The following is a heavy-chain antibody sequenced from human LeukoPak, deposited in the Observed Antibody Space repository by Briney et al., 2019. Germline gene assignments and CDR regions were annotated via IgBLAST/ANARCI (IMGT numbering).Heavy chain of an antibody. J-gene: IGHJ3*01. CDR2: MSYDGKNK. CDR3: ARGYSGYDYAFDV. V-gene: IGHV3-30*03. Sequence: GRSLRLSCAASGFTFSSYGIHWVRQAPGKGLEWVAGMSYDGKNKYYTDSVKGRFTISRDNSKNTVYLQMNSLRAEDTAVFYCARGYSGYDYAFDVWGHGTMVTVSS. D-gene: IGHD5-12*01. CDR1: GFTFSSYG.